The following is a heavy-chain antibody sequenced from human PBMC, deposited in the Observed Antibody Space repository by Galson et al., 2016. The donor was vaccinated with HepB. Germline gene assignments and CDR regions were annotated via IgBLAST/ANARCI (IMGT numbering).Heavy chain of an antibody. Sequence: LSLTCTVSGGSIRSGSYYWSWIRQHPGKGLEWIGYISYSGGTSYNPSLKSRVTISVDTSKNQFSLKLSSGTAADTAVYYCASGMVRGVKRFDYWGQGTLVTVS. D-gene: IGHD3-10*01. V-gene: IGHV4-31*03. CDR1: GGSIRSGSYY. CDR3: ASGMVRGVKRFDY. CDR2: ISYSGGT. J-gene: IGHJ4*02.